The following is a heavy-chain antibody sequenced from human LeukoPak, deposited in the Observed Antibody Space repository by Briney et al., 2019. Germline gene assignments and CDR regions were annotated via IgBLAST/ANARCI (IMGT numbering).Heavy chain of an antibody. CDR2: IYSGGST. D-gene: IGHD3-22*01. J-gene: IGHJ4*02. V-gene: IGHV3-66*01. CDR3: ARGDDSSGYYYEPPDC. CDR1: GFTVSSNY. Sequence: GGSLRLSCAASGFTVSSNYMSWVRQAPGKGLEWVSVIYSGGSTYYADSVKGRFTISRDNSKNTLYLQMNSLRAEDTAVYYCARGDDSSGYYYEPPDCWGQGTLVTVSS.